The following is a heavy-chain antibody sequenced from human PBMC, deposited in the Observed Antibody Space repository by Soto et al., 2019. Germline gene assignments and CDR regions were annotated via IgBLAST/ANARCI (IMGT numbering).Heavy chain of an antibody. CDR1: GGSISSVGYY. CDR3: ARETVGTIDR. CDR2: IYNSGST. Sequence: QVQLQESGPGLVKPSQTLSLTCTVSGGSISSVGYYWSWIRQHPGKGLEWIGYIYNSGSTHYNPSLKSRITMSVDTSKNQFSLKLSSVTVADTAVYFCARETVGTIDRWGQGTRVTVSS. V-gene: IGHV4-31*03. J-gene: IGHJ5*02. D-gene: IGHD5-12*01.